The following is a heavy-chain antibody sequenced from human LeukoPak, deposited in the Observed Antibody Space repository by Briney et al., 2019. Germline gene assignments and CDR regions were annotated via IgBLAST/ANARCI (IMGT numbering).Heavy chain of an antibody. CDR3: ARGGYYYDSSGYFDY. CDR1: GGSLSSYY. Sequence: SETLSLTCSVSGGSLSSYYWSWIRQPPGKGLEWIGYIYYSGNTNYNPSLKSRVTISIDTSKNQFSLKLTSVTAADTAVYYCARGGYYYDSSGYFDYWGQGTLVTVSS. V-gene: IGHV4-59*01. CDR2: IYYSGNT. D-gene: IGHD3-22*01. J-gene: IGHJ4*02.